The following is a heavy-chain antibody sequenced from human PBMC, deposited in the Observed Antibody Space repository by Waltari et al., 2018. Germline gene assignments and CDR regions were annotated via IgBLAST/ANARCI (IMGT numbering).Heavy chain of an antibody. CDR1: GYTFTSYD. Sequence: QVQLEQSGAEVKKPGDSVKVSCKASGYTFTSYDINWVRQATGQGLEWMGGMNPNNGNTEYAQKCLGRITMTRDTAINAVYMELSDLRSEDTAVYYCARIGATYGMDVWGQGTTVSVSS. J-gene: IGHJ6*02. CDR3: ARIGATYGMDV. CDR2: MNPNNGNT. V-gene: IGHV1-8*01.